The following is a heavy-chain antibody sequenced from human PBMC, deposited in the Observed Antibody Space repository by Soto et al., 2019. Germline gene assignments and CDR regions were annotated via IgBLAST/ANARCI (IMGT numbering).Heavy chain of an antibody. CDR3: ARDTAAPTMYYFDY. CDR1: GFTFSSYS. Sequence: KTGGSLRLSCAASGFTFSSYSMNWVRQAPGKGLEWVSSISSSSSYIYYADSVKGRFTISRDNAKNSLYLQMNSLRAEDTAVYYCARDTAAPTMYYFDYWGQGTLVTVSS. V-gene: IGHV3-21*01. CDR2: ISSSSSYI. D-gene: IGHD6-13*01. J-gene: IGHJ4*02.